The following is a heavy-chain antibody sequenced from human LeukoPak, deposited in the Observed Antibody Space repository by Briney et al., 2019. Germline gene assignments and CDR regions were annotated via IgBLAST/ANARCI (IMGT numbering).Heavy chain of an antibody. CDR2: ISGSGGST. Sequence: PGGSLRLSCAASGFSLSTYGVHWVRQAPGKGLEWVSGISGSGGSTYYADSVKGRFTISRDNSKSTLYLQMNNLRAEDTALYYCAKGYWNPGYWGQGTLVTVSS. J-gene: IGHJ4*02. V-gene: IGHV3-23*01. D-gene: IGHD1-1*01. CDR1: GFSLSTYG. CDR3: AKGYWNPGY.